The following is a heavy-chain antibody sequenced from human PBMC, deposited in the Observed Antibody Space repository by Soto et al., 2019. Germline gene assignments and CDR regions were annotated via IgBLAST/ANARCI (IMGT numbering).Heavy chain of an antibody. CDR1: GFTFSSYS. D-gene: IGHD6-19*01. V-gene: IGHV1-2*04. CDR3: ASSGWYSSYYYYGMDV. J-gene: IGHJ6*02. CDR2: INPNSGGT. Sequence: GGSLRLSCAASGFTFSSYSMNWVRQAPGQGLEWMGWINPNSGGTNYAQKFQGWVTMTRDTSISTAYMELSRLRSDDTAVYYCASSGWYSSYYYYGMDVWGQGTTVTVSS.